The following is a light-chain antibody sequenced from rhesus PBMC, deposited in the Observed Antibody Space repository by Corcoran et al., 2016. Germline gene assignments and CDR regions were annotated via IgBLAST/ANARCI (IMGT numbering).Light chain of an antibody. V-gene: IGKV3S9*01. J-gene: IGKJ1*01. CDR1: QSVSSY. CDR2: GAS. Sequence: EIVMTQSPATLSLSPGERATLSCRASQSVSSYVAWYQQKPEQAPRLLIYGASSRATGIPDRFSGSGSGTDFTFIISSLEPEDVGLYYCQQYNIWMTFGQGTKVEIK. CDR3: QQYNIWMT.